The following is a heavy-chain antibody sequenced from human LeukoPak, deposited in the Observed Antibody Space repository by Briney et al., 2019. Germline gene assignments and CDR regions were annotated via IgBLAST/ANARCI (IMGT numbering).Heavy chain of an antibody. CDR1: GFTFSSYG. CDR2: ISYDGSNK. CDR3: AKDQYEYSSSPDNNWFDP. V-gene: IGHV3-30*18. J-gene: IGHJ5*02. D-gene: IGHD6-6*01. Sequence: GGSLRLSCAASGFTFSSYGMHWVRQAPGKGLEWVAVISYDGSNKYYADSVKGRFTISRDNSKNTLYLQMNSLRAEDTAVYYCAKDQYEYSSSPDNNWFDPWGQGTLVTVSS.